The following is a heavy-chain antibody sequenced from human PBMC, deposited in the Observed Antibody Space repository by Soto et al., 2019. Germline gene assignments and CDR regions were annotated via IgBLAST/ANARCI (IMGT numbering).Heavy chain of an antibody. D-gene: IGHD3-22*01. Sequence: GESLKISCKGSGDSFTSYWIGWVRQMPGKGLEWMGIIYPGDSDTRYSPSFQGQVTISADKSISTAYLQWSSLKASDTAMYYCASSSLLSSMSAGFDYWGQGTLVTVSS. CDR2: IYPGDSDT. CDR3: ASSSLLSSMSAGFDY. J-gene: IGHJ4*02. CDR1: GDSFTSYW. V-gene: IGHV5-51*01.